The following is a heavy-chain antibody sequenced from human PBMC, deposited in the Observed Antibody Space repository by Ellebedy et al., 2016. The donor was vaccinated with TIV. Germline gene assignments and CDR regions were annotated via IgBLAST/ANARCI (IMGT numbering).Heavy chain of an antibody. J-gene: IGHJ4*02. D-gene: IGHD1-1*01. CDR2: IGSSGDT. CDR3: ARATAALDY. V-gene: IGHV3-13*01. CDR1: GFPFSSYD. Sequence: GESLKISCAASGFPFSSYDMHWVRQGTGKGLEWVSAIGSSGDTSYPGPVKGRFTISRENGKNPGYLQLNSLRAEDTAVYYCARATAALDYWGQGNLVTVSS.